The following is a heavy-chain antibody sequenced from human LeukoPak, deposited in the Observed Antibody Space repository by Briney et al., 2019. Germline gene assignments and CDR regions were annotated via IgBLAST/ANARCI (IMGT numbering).Heavy chain of an antibody. V-gene: IGHV3-30*18. CDR3: AKAVAGIIAAAGSVGLQH. Sequence: GGSLRLSCAASGFTFSGYGMHWVRQAPGKGLEWVAVISYDGTKKYYADSVKGRFTIARGNSKNTLYLQMNSLRADDTAVYYCAKAVAGIIAAAGSVGLQHWGQGILVTVSS. CDR2: ISYDGTKK. J-gene: IGHJ1*01. CDR1: GFTFSGYG. D-gene: IGHD6-13*01.